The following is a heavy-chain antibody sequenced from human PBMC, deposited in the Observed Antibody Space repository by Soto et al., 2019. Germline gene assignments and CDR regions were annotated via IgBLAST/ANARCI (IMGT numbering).Heavy chain of an antibody. CDR1: GFTVSSNY. CDR3: AREGRRDSSSWYAGLGYFDY. Sequence: EVQLVESGGGLVQPGGSLRLSCAASGFTVSSNYMSWVRQAPGKGLEWVSVIYSGGSTYYADSVKGRFTISRDNSKNTLYLQMNSLRAEDTAVYYCAREGRRDSSSWYAGLGYFDYWGQGTLVTVSS. J-gene: IGHJ4*02. D-gene: IGHD6-13*01. CDR2: IYSGGST. V-gene: IGHV3-66*01.